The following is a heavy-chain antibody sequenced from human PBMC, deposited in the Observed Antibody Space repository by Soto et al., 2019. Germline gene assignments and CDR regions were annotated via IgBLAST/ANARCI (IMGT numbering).Heavy chain of an antibody. D-gene: IGHD6-6*01. CDR1: GFTFSNAW. J-gene: IGHJ4*02. V-gene: IGHV3-15*01. CDR2: IKSKTDGGTT. CDR3: TTQYSSYTPLDS. Sequence: GGSLRLSCAASGFTFSNAWMSWVRQAPGKGLEWVGRIKSKTDGGTTDYAAPVKGRFTISRDDSKNTLYLQMTSLKTEDTAVYYCTTQYSSYTPLDSWGQGTLVTVSS.